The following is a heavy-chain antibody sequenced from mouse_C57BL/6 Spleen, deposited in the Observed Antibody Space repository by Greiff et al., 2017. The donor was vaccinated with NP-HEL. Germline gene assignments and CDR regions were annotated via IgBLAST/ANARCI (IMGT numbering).Heavy chain of an antibody. J-gene: IGHJ4*01. D-gene: IGHD1-1*01. CDR3: ARKGAYGSDYAMDY. CDR1: GFSLTSYG. CDR2: IWSGGST. V-gene: IGHV2-2*01. Sequence: QVQLKQSGPGLVQPSQSLSITCTVSGFSLTSYGVHWVRQSPGKGLEWLGVIWSGGSTDYNAAFISRLSISKDNSKSQVFFKMNSLQADDTAIYYCARKGAYGSDYAMDYWGQRTSVTVSS.